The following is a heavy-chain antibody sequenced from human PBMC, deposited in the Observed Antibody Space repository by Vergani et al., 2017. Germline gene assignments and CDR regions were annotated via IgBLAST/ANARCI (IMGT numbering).Heavy chain of an antibody. CDR1: GFTFSSYG. CDR3: AKESSSWYYLYYYMDV. D-gene: IGHD6-13*01. Sequence: QVQLVEPGGGVVQPGRSLRLSCAASGFTFSSYGMHWVRQAPGKGLEWVAVISYDGSNKYYADSVKGRFTISRDNSKNTLYLQMNSLRAEDTAVYYCAKESSSWYYLYYYMDVWGKGTTVTVSS. V-gene: IGHV3-30*18. CDR2: ISYDGSNK. J-gene: IGHJ6*03.